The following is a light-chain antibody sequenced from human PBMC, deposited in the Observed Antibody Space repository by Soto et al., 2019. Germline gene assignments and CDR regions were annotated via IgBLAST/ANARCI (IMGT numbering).Light chain of an antibody. CDR2: GAS. CDR1: QSVSSSY. Sequence: EIVLTQSPGTLSLSPGERATLSCRASQSVSSSYLAWYQQKPGQAPRLLIYGASRRATGIPDRFSGSGSWTDFTLTISRWEPEDCAVYYCHQYGSSPPYIFGQGTKLEIK. J-gene: IGKJ2*01. CDR3: HQYGSSPPYI. V-gene: IGKV3-20*01.